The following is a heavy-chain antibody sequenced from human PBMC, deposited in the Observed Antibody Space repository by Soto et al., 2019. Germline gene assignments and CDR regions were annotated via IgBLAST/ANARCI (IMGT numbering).Heavy chain of an antibody. CDR2: ISGSGGST. Sequence: WGSLRLSCGASGFTFSGYAMSWVRQAPGKGLEWVSAISGSGGSTYYADSVKGRFTISRDNSKNTLYLQMNSLRAEDTAVYYCANTLLFNYYDSSGYSRHFDYWGQGTLVTVSS. J-gene: IGHJ4*02. CDR3: ANTLLFNYYDSSGYSRHFDY. V-gene: IGHV3-23*01. CDR1: GFTFSGYA. D-gene: IGHD3-22*01.